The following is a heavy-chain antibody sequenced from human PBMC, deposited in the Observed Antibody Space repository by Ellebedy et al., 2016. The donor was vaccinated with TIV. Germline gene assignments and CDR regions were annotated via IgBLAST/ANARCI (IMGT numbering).Heavy chain of an antibody. Sequence: GGSLRLSCAASGFTVSSNYMSWVRQAPGKGLEWVSVIYSGGSTYYADSVKGRFTISRDNSKNTLYLQMNSLRDEDTAVYYCASFGGYYYYYGMDVWGQGTTVTVSS. D-gene: IGHD2-15*01. CDR2: IYSGGST. CDR1: GFTVSSNY. J-gene: IGHJ6*02. CDR3: ASFGGYYYYYGMDV. V-gene: IGHV3-66*01.